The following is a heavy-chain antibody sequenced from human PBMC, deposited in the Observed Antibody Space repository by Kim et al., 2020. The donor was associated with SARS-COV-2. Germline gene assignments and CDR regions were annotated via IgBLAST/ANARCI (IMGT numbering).Heavy chain of an antibody. CDR1: GFTFSSYE. J-gene: IGHJ3*02. CDR2: ISSSGSTI. V-gene: IGHV3-48*03. Sequence: GGSLRLSCAASGFTFSSYEMNWVRQAPGKGLEWVSYISSSGSTIYYADSVKGRFTISRDNAKNSLYLQMNSLRAEDTAVYYCARVATMIVEGAFDIWGQGTMVTVSS. CDR3: ARVATMIVEGAFDI. D-gene: IGHD3-22*01.